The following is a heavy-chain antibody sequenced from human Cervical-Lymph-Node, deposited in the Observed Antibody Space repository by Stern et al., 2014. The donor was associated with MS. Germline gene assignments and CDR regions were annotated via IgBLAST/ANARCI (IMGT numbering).Heavy chain of an antibody. Sequence: QVQLVQSGPEVKKPGSSVKVSCKASGGTFSNYAISWVRQAPGQGLEWMGGLIIIFDTANYAQKFQGRVTISADESTSTAYMEVSSLRSEDTAVYYCARASERSGYYPDYFQYWGQGTPVTVSS. D-gene: IGHD3-22*01. CDR2: LIIIFDTA. CDR3: ARASERSGYYPDYFQY. J-gene: IGHJ1*01. CDR1: GGTFSNYA. V-gene: IGHV1-69*01.